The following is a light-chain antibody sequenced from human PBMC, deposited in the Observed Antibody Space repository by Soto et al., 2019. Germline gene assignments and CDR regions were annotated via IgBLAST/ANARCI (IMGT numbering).Light chain of an antibody. CDR3: PAWDDSHTAHV. CDR1: SSNIGGRT. J-gene: IGLJ7*01. V-gene: IGLV1-44*01. Sequence: QSVRTQPPSASGTPGQRVTISCSGPSSNIGGRTVNWYQQLPGTAPRLLNFNNNQRPSRVPDRCSGSKSGTSASLAITGLQNDDDSDYYCPAWDDSHTAHVFGVGTQLTVL. CDR2: NNN.